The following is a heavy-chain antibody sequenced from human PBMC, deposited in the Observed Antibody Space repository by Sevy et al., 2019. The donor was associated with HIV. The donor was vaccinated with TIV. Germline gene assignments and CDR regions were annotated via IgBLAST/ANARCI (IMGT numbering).Heavy chain of an antibody. J-gene: IGHJ6*02. V-gene: IGHV3-53*01. D-gene: IGHD2-15*01. CDR2: VYSGGAT. Sequence: GGSLRLPCAVSGFTLTNEFFSWVRQAPGKGLEWVAVVYSGGATYYADSVKGRFTISRDKSKNTLYLQMKSLRAGDTAVYYCARVGYCRGGTCFSGFYYAMDVWGQGTTVTVSS. CDR3: ARVGYCRGGTCFSGFYYAMDV. CDR1: GFTLTNEF.